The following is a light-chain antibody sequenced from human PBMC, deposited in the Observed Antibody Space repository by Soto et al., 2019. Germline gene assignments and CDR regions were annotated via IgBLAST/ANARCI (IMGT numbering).Light chain of an antibody. CDR1: QSVSSN. V-gene: IGKV3-15*01. CDR3: QQRSNWPIT. J-gene: IGKJ5*01. Sequence: EFVLTQSPGTLSFSPGERSTLSFRASQSVSSNLAWYQQKPGQAPSLLIYGAFTRATGIPARFSGTGSGTEFTLTISSLQSEDFALYYCQQRSNWPITFGQGTRLEIK. CDR2: GAF.